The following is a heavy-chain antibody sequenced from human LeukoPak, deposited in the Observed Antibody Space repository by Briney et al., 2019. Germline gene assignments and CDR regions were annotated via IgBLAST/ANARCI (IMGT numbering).Heavy chain of an antibody. CDR1: GGSISSYY. D-gene: IGHD3-22*01. J-gene: IGHJ4*02. V-gene: IGHV4-4*07. CDR2: MYTSGST. CDR3: AREETGYYDSSGYSDY. Sequence: PSETLSLTCTVSGGSISSYYWSWIRQPAGKGLEWIGRMYTSGSTNYNPSLKSRVTMSVDTSKNQFSLKLSSVTAADTAVYYCAREETGYYDSSGYSDYWGQGTLVTVSS.